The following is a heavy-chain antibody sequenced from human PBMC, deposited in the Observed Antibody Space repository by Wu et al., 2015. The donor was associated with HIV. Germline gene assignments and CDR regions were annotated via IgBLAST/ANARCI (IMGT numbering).Heavy chain of an antibody. V-gene: IGHV1-69*05. D-gene: IGHD3-10*01. CDR1: GGTFSSYA. CDR3: ARDNSGSGVRGVIPHAFDI. Sequence: QVQLVQSGAEVKKPGSSVKVSCKASGGTFSSYAISWVRQAPGQGLEWMGGIIPIFGTANYAQKFQGRVTITTDESTSTAYMELSSLRSEDTAVYYCARDNSGSGVRGVIPHAFDIWGQGTMVTVSS. J-gene: IGHJ3*02. CDR2: IIPIFGTA.